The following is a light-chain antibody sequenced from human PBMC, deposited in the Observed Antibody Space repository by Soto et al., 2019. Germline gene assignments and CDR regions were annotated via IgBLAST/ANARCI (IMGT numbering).Light chain of an antibody. CDR2: WAC. J-gene: IGKJ2*01. Sequence: DIVMTQSPDSLAVSLGERATINCKSSQSVLYSSNNKNYLAWYQQKPGQPPKLLIYWACTRESGVPDRFSGSGSGTDFTLTISSLQAEDVAVYYCHQFYTTPYTFGQGTKLEIK. V-gene: IGKV4-1*01. CDR3: HQFYTTPYT. CDR1: QSVLYSSNNKNY.